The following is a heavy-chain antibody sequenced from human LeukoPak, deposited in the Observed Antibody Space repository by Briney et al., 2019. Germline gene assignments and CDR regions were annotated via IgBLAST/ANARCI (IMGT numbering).Heavy chain of an antibody. J-gene: IGHJ3*02. CDR2: IYYSGST. CDR3: ARHGDILTGYYNDAFDI. CDR1: GGSISSYY. Sequence: PSETLSLTCTVSGGSISSYYWSWIRQPPGKGLEWIGYIYYSGSTNYNPSLKSRVTISVDTSKNQFSLKLSSVTAADTAVYYCARHGDILTGYYNDAFDIWGQGTMVTVSS. V-gene: IGHV4-59*08. D-gene: IGHD3-9*01.